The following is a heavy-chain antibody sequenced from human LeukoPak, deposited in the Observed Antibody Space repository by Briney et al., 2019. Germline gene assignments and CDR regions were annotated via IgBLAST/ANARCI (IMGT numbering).Heavy chain of an antibody. J-gene: IGHJ6*03. CDR3: AASVRGSNYYYYYMDV. D-gene: IGHD3-10*01. CDR1: GYTFTSYG. Sequence: ASVKVSCKASGYTFTSYGISWVRQAPGQGLEWMGWISAYNGNTNYAQKLQGRATMTTDTSTSTAYMELRSLRSDDTAVYYCAASVRGSNYYYYYMDVWGKGTTVTVSS. CDR2: ISAYNGNT. V-gene: IGHV1-18*01.